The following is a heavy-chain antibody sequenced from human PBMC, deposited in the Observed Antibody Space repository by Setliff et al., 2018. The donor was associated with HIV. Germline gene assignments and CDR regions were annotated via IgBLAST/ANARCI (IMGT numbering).Heavy chain of an antibody. Sequence: SETLSLTCTVSGGSISRYYWNWIRQPAGKGLEWIGRIYASGSPTYNSSLESRVTISVDTSKNHFSLKLKSVTAADTAVYYCALTGHRLLRGYMDVWGKGTTVTVSS. J-gene: IGHJ6*03. CDR2: IYASGSP. CDR1: GGSISRYY. V-gene: IGHV4-4*07. CDR3: ALTGHRLLRGYMDV. D-gene: IGHD2-15*01.